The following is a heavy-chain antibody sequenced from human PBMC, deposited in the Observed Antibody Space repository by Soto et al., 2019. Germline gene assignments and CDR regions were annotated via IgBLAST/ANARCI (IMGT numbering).Heavy chain of an antibody. Sequence: QGPLEQSGAEVKKSGASVKVSCKASGYIFSTHGINWVRQAPGQGLEWMGWINPYNGKTNYAQKFQGRVTMTTETSRKTAYMELRSLRSDDTAVYYCARVQIVVVVGGTPADYWGQGTLVTVSS. CDR1: GYIFSTHG. V-gene: IGHV1-18*01. CDR3: ARVQIVVVVGGTPADY. J-gene: IGHJ4*02. CDR2: INPYNGKT. D-gene: IGHD2-15*01.